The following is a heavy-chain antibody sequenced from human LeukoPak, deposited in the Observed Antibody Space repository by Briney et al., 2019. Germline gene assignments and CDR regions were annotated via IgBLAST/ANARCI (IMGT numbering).Heavy chain of an antibody. CDR3: ARHRAYSSSSPFDY. J-gene: IGHJ4*02. D-gene: IGHD6-6*01. V-gene: IGHV4-59*08. Sequence: PSETLSLTCSVSGGSISSLYWSWIRQPPGKGLEWIGYIYYTGSTNYNPSLKSRVTMFVDMSKDQFSLRLSSVTAADTAVYYCARHRAYSSSSPFDYWGQGTLVTVSS. CDR2: IYYTGST. CDR1: GGSISSLY.